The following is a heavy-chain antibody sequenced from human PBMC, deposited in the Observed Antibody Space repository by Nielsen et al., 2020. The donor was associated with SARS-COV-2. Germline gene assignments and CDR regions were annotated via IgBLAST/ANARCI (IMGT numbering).Heavy chain of an antibody. CDR1: GFTFSSYA. CDR3: AREKNEKLRYSYGMDV. J-gene: IGHJ6*02. D-gene: IGHD3-9*01. V-gene: IGHV3-30*04. CDR2: ISYDESNK. Sequence: GESLKISCAASGFTFSSYAMHWVRQAPGKGLEWVAVISYDESNKYYTDSVKGRLTISRDNYKNTLYLQMKSLRAEDTAVYYCAREKNEKLRYSYGMDVWGQGTTVTVSS.